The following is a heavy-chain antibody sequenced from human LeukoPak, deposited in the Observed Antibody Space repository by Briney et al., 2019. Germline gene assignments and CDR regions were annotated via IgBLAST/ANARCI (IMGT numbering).Heavy chain of an antibody. CDR2: IYYSGST. D-gene: IGHD6-19*01. J-gene: IGHJ3*02. CDR3: ARHGRGSGWSERAFDI. Sequence: SETLSLTCTVSGGSISSSSYYWGWIRQPPGKGLEWIVSIYYSGSTYYNPSLKSRVTISVDTSKDQFSLKLSSVTAADTAVYYCARHGRGSGWSERAFDIWGQGTMVTVSS. V-gene: IGHV4-39*01. CDR1: GGSISSSSYY.